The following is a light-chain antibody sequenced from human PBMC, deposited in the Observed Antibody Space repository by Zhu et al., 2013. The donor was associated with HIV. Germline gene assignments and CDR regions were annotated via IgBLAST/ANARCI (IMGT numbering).Light chain of an antibody. Sequence: EIVMTQSPATLSVSPGERATLSCRASQSVGSNLAWYQQTPGQAPRLFFYGASSRATGIPDRFSGSGSGTDFTLTISRLEPEDFAVYYCQQRSNWPPYTFGQGTKLEIK. CDR3: QQRSNWPPYT. J-gene: IGKJ2*01. CDR1: QSVGSN. V-gene: IGKV3-11*01. CDR2: GAS.